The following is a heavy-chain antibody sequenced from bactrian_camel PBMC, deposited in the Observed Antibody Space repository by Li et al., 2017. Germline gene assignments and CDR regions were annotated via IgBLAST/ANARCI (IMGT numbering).Heavy chain of an antibody. J-gene: IGHJ6*01. CDR2: IDADGST. D-gene: IGHD8*01. CDR1: GHTSSTYC. V-gene: IGHV3S55*01. CDR3: AVPYQDLSATETLRVMSSGGDFGY. Sequence: HVQLVESGGGSVQAGGSLRLSCEASGHTSSTYCMAWFRQAPGMEREGVAAIDADGSTSYADSVKGRFTISKGYPKNTLYLQMTNLKPEDTAMYYCAVPYQDLSATETLRVMSSGGDFGYYGQGTQVTVS.